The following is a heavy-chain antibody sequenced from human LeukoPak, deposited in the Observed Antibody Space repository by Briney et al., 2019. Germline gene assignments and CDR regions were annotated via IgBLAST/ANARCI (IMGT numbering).Heavy chain of an antibody. J-gene: IGHJ4*02. V-gene: IGHV1-3*03. D-gene: IGHD1-26*01. Sequence: ASVKVSCKASGGTFSSYAISWVRQAPGQGLEWMGGIKTDNGDIKYSQEFQGRVTITRDTSASTAYMELSSLRSEDMAVYYCARRGGNTNFDYWGQGTLVTVSS. CDR3: ARRGGNTNFDY. CDR2: IKTDNGDI. CDR1: GGTFSSYA.